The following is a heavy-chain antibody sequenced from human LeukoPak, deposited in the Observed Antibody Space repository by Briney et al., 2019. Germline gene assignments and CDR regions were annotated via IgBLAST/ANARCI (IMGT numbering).Heavy chain of an antibody. CDR1: GFTFEDYA. Sequence: GGSLRLSCAASGFTFEDYAMHWVRQAPGKGLEWVSVIYSGGSTYYADSVKGRFTISRDNSKNTLYLQMNSLRAEDTAVYYCANLAAAADAFDVWGQGTMVTVSS. V-gene: IGHV3-NL1*01. D-gene: IGHD6-13*01. CDR2: IYSGGST. CDR3: ANLAAAADAFDV. J-gene: IGHJ3*01.